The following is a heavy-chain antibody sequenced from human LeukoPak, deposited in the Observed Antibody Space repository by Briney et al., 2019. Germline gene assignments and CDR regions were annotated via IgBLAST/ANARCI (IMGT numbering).Heavy chain of an antibody. CDR2: INHSGST. J-gene: IGHJ4*02. V-gene: IGHV4-34*01. CDR1: GGSCSGYY. Sequence: SETLSLTCAVYGGSCSGYYWSWIRQPPGKGPEWIGEINHSGSTNYNPSLKSRVTISVDTSKNQFSLKLSSVTAADTAVCYYASRRNLEMATGGFDYWGQGTLVTVSS. CDR3: ASRRNLEMATGGFDY. D-gene: IGHD5-24*01.